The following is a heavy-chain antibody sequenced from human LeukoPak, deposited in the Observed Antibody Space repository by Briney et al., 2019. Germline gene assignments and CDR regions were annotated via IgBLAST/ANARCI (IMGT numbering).Heavy chain of an antibody. D-gene: IGHD1-26*01. CDR1: GGSFSGYY. J-gene: IGHJ4*02. CDR2: INHSGST. V-gene: IGHV4-34*01. CDR3: ARGGRLVGATDLFGY. Sequence: KPAGTLSLTCAVYGGSFSGYYWSWIPQPPGKGLEWIGEINHSGSTNYNPSLKSRVTISVDTSKNQFSLKLSSVTAADTAVYYCARGGRLVGATDLFGYWGQGTLVTVSS.